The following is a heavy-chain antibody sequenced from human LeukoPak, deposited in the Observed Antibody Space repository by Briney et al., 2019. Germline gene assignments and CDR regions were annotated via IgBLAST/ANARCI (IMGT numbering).Heavy chain of an antibody. Sequence: SETLSLTCAVSGGSISSSNWWSGVRRPPGKGREWIGEIYNSGSTNYNPSLKSRVTISGDKSKNQFSLKLSSVTAADTAVYYCAIAYGSGSYYNGYAFDIWGQGTMVTVSS. CDR3: AIAYGSGSYYNGYAFDI. D-gene: IGHD3-10*01. V-gene: IGHV4-4*02. CDR1: GGSISSSNW. J-gene: IGHJ3*02. CDR2: IYNSGST.